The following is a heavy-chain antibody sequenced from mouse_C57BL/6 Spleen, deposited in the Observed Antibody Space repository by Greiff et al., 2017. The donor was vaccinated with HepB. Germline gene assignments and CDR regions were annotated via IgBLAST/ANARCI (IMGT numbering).Heavy chain of an antibody. CDR3: APTVVARYWYFDV. Sequence: EVQGVESGGGLVKPGGSLKLSCAASGFTFSDYGMHWVRQAPEKGLEWVAYISSGSSTIYYADTVKGRFTISRDNAKNTLFLQMTSLRSEDTAMYYCAPTVVARYWYFDVWGTGTTVTVSS. D-gene: IGHD1-1*01. CDR1: GFTFSDYG. CDR2: ISSGSSTI. J-gene: IGHJ1*03. V-gene: IGHV5-17*01.